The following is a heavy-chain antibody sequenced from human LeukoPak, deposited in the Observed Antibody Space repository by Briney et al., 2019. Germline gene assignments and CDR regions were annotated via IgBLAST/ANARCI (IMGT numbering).Heavy chain of an antibody. CDR3: ARRPQGAYDI. CDR2: ISSSGSST. V-gene: IGHV3-64*01. Sequence: GGSWRLSCVASGFPFSSFAMHWVRKAPGKGWEYVSAISSSGSSTFYAISVKGRFTISRDNSKNTLYLQMGSLRAEDMAVYYCARRPQGAYDIWGQGTMVTVSS. CDR1: GFPFSSFA. J-gene: IGHJ3*02.